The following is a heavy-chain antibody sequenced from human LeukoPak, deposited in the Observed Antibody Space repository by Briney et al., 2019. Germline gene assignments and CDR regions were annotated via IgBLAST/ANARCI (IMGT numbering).Heavy chain of an antibody. D-gene: IGHD2-2*01. V-gene: IGHV3-66*01. J-gene: IGHJ4*02. Sequence: GGSLRLSCVASGLIVSGDYMSWVRQAPGKGLEWVSVIYSGGATYYADSVKGRFTISRDNSKNTWYLQMNSLRAEDTAVYYCARASSDGIVPAATSFDCWGQGTLVTVSS. CDR2: IYSGGAT. CDR3: ARASSDGIVPAATSFDC. CDR1: GLIVSGDY.